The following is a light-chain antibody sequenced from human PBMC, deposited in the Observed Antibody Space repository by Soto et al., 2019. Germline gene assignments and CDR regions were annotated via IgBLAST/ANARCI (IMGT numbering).Light chain of an antibody. CDR2: DYD. CDR1: SSNLGDNT. Sequence: QSVLTQPPSASGTPGHRVTISCSTSSSNLGDNTVNWYQQVPGTAPKLLIYDYDQRPSGVPDRFSGSKSGTSASLAISGLQSEDEADYYCAAWDASLDGYVFGTGTKVTVL. CDR3: AAWDASLDGYV. J-gene: IGLJ1*01. V-gene: IGLV1-44*01.